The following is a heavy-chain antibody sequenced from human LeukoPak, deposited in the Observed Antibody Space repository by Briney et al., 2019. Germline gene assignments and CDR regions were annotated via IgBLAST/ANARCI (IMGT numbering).Heavy chain of an antibody. Sequence: GGSLRLSCAASGFTVSSNYMSWVRQAPGKGLEWVSVIYSGRSTYYADSVKGRFTISRDNSKNTLYLQMNSLRAEDTAVYYCAREGTYYDILTGYYRGYFDYWGQGTLVTVSS. V-gene: IGHV3-53*01. J-gene: IGHJ4*02. CDR3: AREGTYYDILTGYYRGYFDY. CDR1: GFTVSSNY. D-gene: IGHD3-9*01. CDR2: IYSGRST.